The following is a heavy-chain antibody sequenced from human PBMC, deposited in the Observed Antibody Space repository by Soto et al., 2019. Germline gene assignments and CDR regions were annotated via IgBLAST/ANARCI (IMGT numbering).Heavy chain of an antibody. CDR1: GFTFSSYA. Sequence: GGSLRLSCAASGFTFSSYAMSWVRQAPGKGLEWVSAISGSGGSTYYADSVKGRFTISRDNSKNTLYLQMNSLRAEDTAVYYCAKQYILTGYYEEIDYWGQGTLVTVSS. V-gene: IGHV3-23*01. CDR3: AKQYILTGYYEEIDY. CDR2: ISGSGGST. D-gene: IGHD3-9*01. J-gene: IGHJ4*02.